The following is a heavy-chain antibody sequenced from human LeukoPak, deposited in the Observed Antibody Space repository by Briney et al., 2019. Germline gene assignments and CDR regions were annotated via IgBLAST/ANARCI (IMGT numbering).Heavy chain of an antibody. V-gene: IGHV1-69-2*01. CDR2: VYPEDGET. CDR1: GYTFTDYY. D-gene: IGHD3-9*01. CDR3: ATSGDILTGYSLSS. Sequence: ASVKVSCKVSGYTFTDYYMHWVQQAPGKGLEWMGLVYPEDGETIYAEKFQGRVTITADTYTDKAYMELSSLRSEDTAVYYCATSGDILTGYSLSSWGQGTLVTVSS. J-gene: IGHJ5*02.